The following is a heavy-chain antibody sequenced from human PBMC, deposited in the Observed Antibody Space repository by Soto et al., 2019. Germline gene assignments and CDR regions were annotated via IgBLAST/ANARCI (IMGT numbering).Heavy chain of an antibody. CDR2: IYYTGYT. V-gene: IGHV4-59*01. D-gene: IGHD3-10*01. CDR1: GGSINDYY. Sequence: QVQLQESGPGLVKPSETLSLTCTVSGGSINDYYWSWIRQPPGKGLEWIGNIYYTGYTTYNPSLKSRVAISVDTSRNQFSLRLSSVTAADTAIYYCAGERGVWFGDLLPHGLFDPWGQGTLVTVSS. J-gene: IGHJ5*02. CDR3: AGERGVWFGDLLPHGLFDP.